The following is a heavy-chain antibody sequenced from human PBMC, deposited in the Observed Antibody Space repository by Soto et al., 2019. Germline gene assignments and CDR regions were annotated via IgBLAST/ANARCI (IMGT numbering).Heavy chain of an antibody. V-gene: IGHV4-34*01. CDR2: INHSGST. Sequence: SECLSLTCAVYGGSFSGYYWSWIRQPPGKGLEWIGEINHSGSTNYNPSLKSRVTISVDTSKNQFSLKLSSVTAADTAVYYCAREHGLEWLSRGYYFDYWGQGTLVTVSS. D-gene: IGHD3-3*01. J-gene: IGHJ4*02. CDR3: AREHGLEWLSRGYYFDY. CDR1: GGSFSGYY.